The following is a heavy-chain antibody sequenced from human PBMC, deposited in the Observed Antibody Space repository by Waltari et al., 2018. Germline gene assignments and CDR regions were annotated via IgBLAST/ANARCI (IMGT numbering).Heavy chain of an antibody. CDR3: ARGGETWNRLETHFDY. J-gene: IGHJ4*02. D-gene: IGHD1-1*01. Sequence: QVQLVQSGAEVKEPGASVKVSCQTFGYPFNYYGLHWVRQAPGQGLEWMGWIKTSTGNTKYSQKFQGRVTLNRDSSATTAYMDVSSLKSEDTAIYYCARGGETWNRLETHFDYWGQGTLVTVSS. CDR2: IKTSTGNT. CDR1: GYPFNYYG. V-gene: IGHV1-3*04.